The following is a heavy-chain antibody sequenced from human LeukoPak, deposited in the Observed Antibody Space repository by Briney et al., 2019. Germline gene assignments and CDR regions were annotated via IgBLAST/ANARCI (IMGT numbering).Heavy chain of an antibody. CDR2: IKKDGSDK. Sequence: GGSLRLSCAASGFTFSSYSMNWVRQAPGKGLEWVANIKKDGSDKYYVDSVKGRFTISRDNARNSLYLQMNSLRAEDTAVYYCARVLSGNAYDAMDVWGQGTTVTVSS. CDR3: ARVLSGNAYDAMDV. J-gene: IGHJ6*02. V-gene: IGHV3-7*01. D-gene: IGHD3-10*01. CDR1: GFTFSSYS.